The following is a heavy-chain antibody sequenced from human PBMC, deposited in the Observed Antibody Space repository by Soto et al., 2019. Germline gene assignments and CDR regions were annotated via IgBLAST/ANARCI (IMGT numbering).Heavy chain of an antibody. Sequence: QVQLVESGGGVVQPGRSLRLSCAASGFTFSSYGMHWVRQAPGKRLEWVTVISYDGNVAYYADSVKGRFTISRDNSKNTLYLQMNSLRTEDTAMYYCAKEGPITNWYFDYWGQGTLVTVSS. CDR1: GFTFSSYG. CDR3: AKEGPITNWYFDY. J-gene: IGHJ4*02. V-gene: IGHV3-30*18. D-gene: IGHD1-1*01. CDR2: ISYDGNVA.